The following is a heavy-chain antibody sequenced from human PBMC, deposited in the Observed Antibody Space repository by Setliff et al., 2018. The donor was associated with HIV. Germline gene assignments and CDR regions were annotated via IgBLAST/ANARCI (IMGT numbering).Heavy chain of an antibody. D-gene: IGHD3-10*01. CDR1: GYSMSSGYY. CDR2: INHSGST. Sequence: SETLSLTCGVSGYSMSSGYYWGWIRQPPGKGLECIGEINHSGSTNYNPSLKSRVTISVDTSKNQSSLKLSPVTAADTAVYYCAGDGPLEGSYRYYYYYMDVWGKGTTVTVSS. J-gene: IGHJ6*03. CDR3: AGDGPLEGSYRYYYYYMDV. V-gene: IGHV4-38-2*02.